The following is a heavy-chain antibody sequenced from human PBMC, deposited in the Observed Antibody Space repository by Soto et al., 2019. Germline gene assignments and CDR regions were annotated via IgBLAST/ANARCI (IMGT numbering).Heavy chain of an antibody. Sequence: QVQLVESGGGLVKPGGSLRLSCAASGLTFSDYYMSWIRQAPGKGLEWVSYITSSGGYTKYADSVQDRFTISRDNARNSLYLQMNSLRAEDTAVYYCARELDGIDVWGQGTTVTVSS. CDR3: ARELDGIDV. J-gene: IGHJ6*02. CDR1: GLTFSDYY. V-gene: IGHV3-11*05. CDR2: ITSSGGYT.